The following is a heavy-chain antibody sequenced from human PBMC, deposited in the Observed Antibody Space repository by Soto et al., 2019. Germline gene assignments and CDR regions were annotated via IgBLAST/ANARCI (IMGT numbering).Heavy chain of an antibody. CDR3: AKYRRTQADGFTLDY. D-gene: IGHD2-2*01. CDR2: VYYTGST. Sequence: PSETLSLTCTVSGGSINGFYWSWIRQPPGKGLEWIGYVYYTGSTTYNPSLESRVTMSVDTSKNQFSLKLTSVNAADTAVYYCAKYRRTQADGFTLDYWGQGTPVTVSA. V-gene: IGHV4-59*01. CDR1: GGSINGFY. J-gene: IGHJ4*02.